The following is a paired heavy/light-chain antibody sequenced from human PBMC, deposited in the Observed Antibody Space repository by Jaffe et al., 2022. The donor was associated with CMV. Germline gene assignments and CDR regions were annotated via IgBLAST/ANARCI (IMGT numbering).Light chain of an antibody. J-gene: IGKJ1*01. V-gene: IGKV2-30*02. CDR1: QSLVHSDGNTY. CDR3: MQGTHWPPWT. CDR2: KVS. Sequence: DVVMTQSPLSLPVTLGQPASISCRSSQSLVHSDGNTYLNWFQQRPGQSPRRLIYKVSNRDSGVPDRFSGSGSGTDFTLKISRVEAEDVGVYYCMQGTHWPPWTFGQGTKVEIK.
Heavy chain of an antibody. D-gene: IGHD2-21*02. V-gene: IGHV3-33*01. J-gene: IGHJ6*02. CDR3: ARGEHIVVVTAIQFYYYGMDV. CDR2: IWYDGSNK. Sequence: QVQLVESGGGVVQPGRSLRLSCAASGFTFSSYGMHWVRQAPGKGLEWVAVIWYDGSNKYYADSVKGRFTISRDNSKNTLYLQMNSLRAEDTAVYYCARGEHIVVVTAIQFYYYGMDVWGQGTTVTVSS. CDR1: GFTFSSYG.